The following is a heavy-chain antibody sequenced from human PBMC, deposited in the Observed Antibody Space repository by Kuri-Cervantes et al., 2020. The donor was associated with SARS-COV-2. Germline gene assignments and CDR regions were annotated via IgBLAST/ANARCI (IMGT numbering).Heavy chain of an antibody. CDR2: ISSSSSYI. D-gene: IGHD2-21*01. CDR3: ARVAGEGPIYYYYMDV. CDR1: GFTFSSYS. V-gene: IGHV3-21*04. J-gene: IGHJ6*03. Sequence: GGSLRLSCAASGFTFSSYSMNWVRQAPGKGLEWVSSISSSSSYIYYADSVKGRVTISRESGENSLFLHMNSLRGDDTAVYYCARVAGEGPIYYYYMDVWGKGTTVTVSS.